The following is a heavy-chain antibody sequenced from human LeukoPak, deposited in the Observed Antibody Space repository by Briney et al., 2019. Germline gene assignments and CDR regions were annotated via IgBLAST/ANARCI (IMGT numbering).Heavy chain of an antibody. CDR2: ISYDGSNK. Sequence: PGKSLRLSCAASGLTFSGYAMYWVRQAPGKGLGWVAVISYDGSNKYYADSVKGQFTISRDNSKNTLYLQMNSLRTEDTAVYYCARGSPPDYWGQGTLVTVSS. J-gene: IGHJ4*02. CDR3: ARGSPPDY. V-gene: IGHV3-30-3*01. CDR1: GLTFSGYA.